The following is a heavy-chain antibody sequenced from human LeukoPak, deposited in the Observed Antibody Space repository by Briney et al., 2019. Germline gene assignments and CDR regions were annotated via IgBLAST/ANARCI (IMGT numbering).Heavy chain of an antibody. J-gene: IGHJ4*02. CDR1: GFTFSSYG. D-gene: IGHD3-10*01. V-gene: IGHV3-33*01. CDR2: IWYDGSNK. CDR3: ARPLLWFGELGY. Sequence: PGRSLRLSCAASGFTFSSYGMHWVRQAPGKGLEWVAVIWYDGSNKYYADSVKGRFTISRDNSKNTLYLQMNSLRAEDTAVYCCARPLLWFGELGYWGQGTLVTVSS.